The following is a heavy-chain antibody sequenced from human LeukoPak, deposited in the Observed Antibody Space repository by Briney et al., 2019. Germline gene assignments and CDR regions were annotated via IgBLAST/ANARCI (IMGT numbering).Heavy chain of an antibody. CDR1: GFTFSSYA. J-gene: IGHJ4*02. Sequence: PGGSLRLSRAASGFTFSSYAMSWVRQAPGKGLEWVANIRHDGTENYYGGSVKGRFTISRDNANNSLFLQMNSLRVEDTAVYYCARGRVGHTGNFDYWGQGTLVTVSS. CDR3: ARGRVGHTGNFDY. CDR2: IRHDGTEN. V-gene: IGHV3-7*04. D-gene: IGHD1-26*01.